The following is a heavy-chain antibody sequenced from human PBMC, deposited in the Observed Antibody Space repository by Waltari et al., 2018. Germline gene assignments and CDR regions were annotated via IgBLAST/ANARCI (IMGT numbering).Heavy chain of an antibody. CDR2: INPNSGGT. Sequence: QVQLVQSGAEVKKPGASVKVSCKASGYTFTGYYMHWVRQAPGQGLEWMGWINPNSGGTNYAQKFQGRVTMTRDTSISTAYMELSRLRSDDTAVYHCARDGSYDSSGYHYYYYMDVWGKGTTVTVSS. CDR3: ARDGSYDSSGYHYYYYMDV. D-gene: IGHD3-22*01. V-gene: IGHV1-2*02. J-gene: IGHJ6*03. CDR1: GYTFTGYY.